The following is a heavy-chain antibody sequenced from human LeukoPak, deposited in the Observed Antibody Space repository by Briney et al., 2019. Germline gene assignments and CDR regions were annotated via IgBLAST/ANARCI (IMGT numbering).Heavy chain of an antibody. D-gene: IGHD3-22*01. V-gene: IGHV3-30*02. Sequence: PGGSLRLSCAASGFTFSSYGMHWVRQAPGKGLEWVAFIRYDGSNKYYADSVKGRFTISRDNSKNTLYLQMNSLRAEDTAVYYCARGGPDSSGFNDAFDIWGQGTMVTVSS. CDR3: ARGGPDSSGFNDAFDI. J-gene: IGHJ3*02. CDR1: GFTFSSYG. CDR2: IRYDGSNK.